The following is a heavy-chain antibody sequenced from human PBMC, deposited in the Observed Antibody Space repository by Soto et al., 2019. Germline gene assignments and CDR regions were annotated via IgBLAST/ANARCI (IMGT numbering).Heavy chain of an antibody. V-gene: IGHV3-30-3*01. CDR1: GFTFSSYA. J-gene: IGHJ3*02. CDR3: ARAQRGDTAMVTAFDI. CDR2: ISYDGSNK. D-gene: IGHD5-18*01. Sequence: GGSLRLSCAASGFTFSSYAMHWVRQAPGKGLEWVAVISYDGSNKYYADSVKGRFTISRDNSKNTLYLQMNSLRAEDTAVYYCARAQRGDTAMVTAFDIWGQGTMVTVSS.